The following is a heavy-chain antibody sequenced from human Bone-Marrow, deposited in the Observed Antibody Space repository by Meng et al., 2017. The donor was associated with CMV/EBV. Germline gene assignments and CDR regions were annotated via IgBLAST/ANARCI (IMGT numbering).Heavy chain of an antibody. V-gene: IGHV3-15*01. CDR3: ARDWSGSDDY. D-gene: IGHD1-26*01. CDR1: GFTFSNAW. Sequence: GESLKISCAASGFTFSNAWMSWVRQAPGKGLEWVGRIKSKTDGGTTDYAAPVKGRFTISRDDSKNTLYLQMNSLKTEDTAVYYCARDWSGSDDYWGQGTLVTVSS. CDR2: IKSKTDGGTT. J-gene: IGHJ4*02.